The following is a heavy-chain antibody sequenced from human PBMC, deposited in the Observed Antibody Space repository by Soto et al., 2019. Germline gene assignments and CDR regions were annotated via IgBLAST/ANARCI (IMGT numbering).Heavy chain of an antibody. CDR3: AREDVDIVATIFDY. CDR1: GGSISSGDYY. CDR2: IYYSGST. Sequence: TSETLSLTCTVSGGSISSGDYYWSWIRQPPGKGLEWIGYIYYSGSTYYNPSLKSRVTISVDTSKNQFSLKLSSVTAADTAVYYCAREDVDIVATIFDYWGQGTLVTVS. J-gene: IGHJ4*02. D-gene: IGHD5-12*01. V-gene: IGHV4-30-4*01.